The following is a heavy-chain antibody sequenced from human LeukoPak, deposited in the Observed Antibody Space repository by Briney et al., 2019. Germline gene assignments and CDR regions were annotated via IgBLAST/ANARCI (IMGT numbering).Heavy chain of an antibody. J-gene: IGHJ4*02. V-gene: IGHV3-53*01. CDR1: GFTVSSNY. CDR2: IYSGGST. Sequence: GGSLRLSCAASGFTVSSNYMSWVRQAPGKGLEWVSVIYSGGSTYYADSVKGRFTISRDNSKNTLYLQMNSLRAEDTAVYYCTTGVPAAGTSGYWGQGTLVTVSS. CDR3: TTGVPAAGTSGY. D-gene: IGHD6-13*01.